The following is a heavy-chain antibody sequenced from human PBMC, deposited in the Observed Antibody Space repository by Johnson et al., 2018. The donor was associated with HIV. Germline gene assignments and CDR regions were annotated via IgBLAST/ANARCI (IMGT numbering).Heavy chain of an antibody. J-gene: IGHJ3*02. CDR1: GFTFSDYY. CDR3: ARGVRYCSGGSCYNDAFDI. Sequence: QVQLVESGGGLVQPGGSLRLSCAASGFTFSDYYMSWIRQAPGKGLEWVSYISSSGSTIYYADSVKGRFTISRDNAKSSLYLQVNSLRAEDTALYYCARGVRYCSGGSCYNDAFDIWGQGTMVTVSS. V-gene: IGHV3-11*01. CDR2: ISSSGSTI. D-gene: IGHD2-15*01.